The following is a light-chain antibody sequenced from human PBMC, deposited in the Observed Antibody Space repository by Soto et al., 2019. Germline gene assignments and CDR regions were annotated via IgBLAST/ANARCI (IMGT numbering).Light chain of an antibody. CDR3: QQCGSSPLT. Sequence: EIVLTQSPATLSLSPGERATLSCRASESVSDYIAWYQQKPGQPPRLVIYDTSNRATGVPARFSGSGSGTDFTLTISSLEPEDFAVYYCQQCGSSPLTFGGGTKVEIK. CDR2: DTS. CDR1: ESVSDY. J-gene: IGKJ4*01. V-gene: IGKV3-11*01.